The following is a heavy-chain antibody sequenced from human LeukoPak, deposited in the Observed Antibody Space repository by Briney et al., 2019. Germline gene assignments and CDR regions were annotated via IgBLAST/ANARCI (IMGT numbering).Heavy chain of an antibody. CDR3: ARDPRYCSSTSCYTGAFDI. CDR1: GGSISSGDYY. V-gene: IGHV4-30-4*08. Sequence: SETLSLTCTVSGGSISSGDYYWSWIRQPPGKGLEWIGYIYYSGSTYYNPSLKSRVTISVDTSKNQFSLKLSSVTAADTAVYYCARDPRYCSSTSCYTGAFDIWGKGTMVTVSS. CDR2: IYYSGST. D-gene: IGHD2-2*02. J-gene: IGHJ3*02.